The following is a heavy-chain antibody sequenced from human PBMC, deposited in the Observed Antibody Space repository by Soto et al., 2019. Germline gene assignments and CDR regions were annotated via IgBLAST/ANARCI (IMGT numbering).Heavy chain of an antibody. CDR1: GGTFSSSA. Sequence: QVQLEQSGAEVRKPGSSVKVSCKASGGTFSSSAINWLRQAPGQGPEWMGGIIPTFGTSNYIPKLRGRVTITADTSTNTAYIEVSSLTAEDTAMYYCARSETAGHKGFDIRGPGTMVTVSA. CDR3: ARSETAGHKGFDI. CDR2: IIPTFGTS. J-gene: IGHJ3*02. V-gene: IGHV1-69*06. D-gene: IGHD6-19*01.